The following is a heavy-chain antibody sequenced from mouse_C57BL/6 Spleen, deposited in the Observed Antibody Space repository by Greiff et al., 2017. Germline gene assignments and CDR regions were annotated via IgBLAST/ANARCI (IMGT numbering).Heavy chain of an antibody. Sequence: QVQLKESGPGLVAPSQSLSITCTVSGFSLTSYGVSWVRQPPGKGLEWLGVIWGDGSTNYYSALISRLSIGKNNAKSQVFSKLKCLQTVDTATYSGAKSAYDYLYYFDYWGQGTTLTVSS. CDR3: AKSAYDYLYYFDY. V-gene: IGHV2-3*01. CDR2: IWGDGST. D-gene: IGHD2-4*01. CDR1: GFSLTSYG. J-gene: IGHJ2*01.